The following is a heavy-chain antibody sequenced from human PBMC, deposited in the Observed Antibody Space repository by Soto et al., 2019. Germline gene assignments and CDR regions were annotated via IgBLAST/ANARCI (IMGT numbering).Heavy chain of an antibody. V-gene: IGHV3-23*01. CDR2: ISSGGGDT. CDR1: EFTFSSFA. J-gene: IGHJ4*02. CDR3: AKDDDSGSYFES. Sequence: QTGGSLRLSCAASEFTFSSFAMSWVRQAPGKGLEWVSTISSGGGDTYYADSVKGRFTISRDNSKNTLYLQMNSLRAEDTAIYCCAKDDDSGSYFESWGQGTLVTVPS. D-gene: IGHD1-26*01.